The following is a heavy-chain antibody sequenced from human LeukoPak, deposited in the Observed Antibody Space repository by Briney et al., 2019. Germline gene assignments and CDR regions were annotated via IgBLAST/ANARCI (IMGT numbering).Heavy chain of an antibody. CDR3: ARELAARGNYYGMDV. V-gene: IGHV3-74*01. CDR1: GFTFSSYW. D-gene: IGHD6-6*01. J-gene: IGHJ6*02. CDR2: INSDGSST. Sequence: PGGSLRLSCAASGFTFSSYWMHWVRHAPGKGLVWVSRINSDGSSTSYADSVKGRFTISRDNAKNTLYLQMNSLRAEDTAVYYCARELAARGNYYGMDVWGQGTTVTVSS.